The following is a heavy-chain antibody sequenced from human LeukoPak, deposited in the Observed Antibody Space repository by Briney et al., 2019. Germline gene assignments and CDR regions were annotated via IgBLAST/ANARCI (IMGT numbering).Heavy chain of an antibody. V-gene: IGHV4-34*01. CDR2: INHSGDI. CDR1: GGSFSGYY. CDR3: ARGRDCSGGSCFSWYFDL. D-gene: IGHD2-15*01. Sequence: SETLSLTCAVYGGSFSGYYWTWIRQPPGKGLERVGQINHSGDINYNPSLKSRATMSVDTSTNQFSLRLTSLTAADTAVYYCARGRDCSGGSCFSWYFDLWGRGTLVTVSS. J-gene: IGHJ2*01.